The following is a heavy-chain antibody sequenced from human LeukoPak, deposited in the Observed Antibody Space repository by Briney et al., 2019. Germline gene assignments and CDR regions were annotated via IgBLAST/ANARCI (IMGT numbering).Heavy chain of an antibody. CDR1: GFTFSSYS. J-gene: IGHJ4*02. Sequence: GGSLRLSCAASGFTFSSYSMNWVRQAPGKGREWVSYISSSSSTIYYADSVKGRFTISRDNAKNSLYLQMNSLRAEDTAVYYCARNGGGYSFDYWGQGTLVTVSS. V-gene: IGHV3-48*01. D-gene: IGHD1-26*01. CDR2: ISSSSSTI. CDR3: ARNGGGYSFDY.